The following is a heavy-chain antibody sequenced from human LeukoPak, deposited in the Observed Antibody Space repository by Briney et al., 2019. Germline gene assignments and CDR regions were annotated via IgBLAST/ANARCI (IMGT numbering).Heavy chain of an antibody. V-gene: IGHV3-74*01. CDR3: ARNVGWFRFDY. D-gene: IGHD2-15*01. CDR2: INSDASTT. CDR1: GFTFSSYW. J-gene: IGHJ4*02. Sequence: PGGSLRLSCAASGFTFSSYWMHWVRQAPGKGLVWVSRINSDASTTSYADSVKGRFTISRDNAKNSLYLQMNSLRAEDTAVYYCARNVGWFRFDYWGQGTLVTVSS.